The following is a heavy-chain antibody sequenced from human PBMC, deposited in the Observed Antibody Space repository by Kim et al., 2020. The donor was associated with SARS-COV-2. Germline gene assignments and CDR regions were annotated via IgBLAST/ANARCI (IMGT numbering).Heavy chain of an antibody. CDR2: IYPSDSDT. V-gene: IGHV5-51*01. CDR1: GYSFTSYW. Sequence: GESLKISCKGSGYSFTSYWIAWVRQMPGKGLEWMGIIYPSDSDTRYSPSSQGQVTTSADKSFSTANLRWSSSKASATALNYCARHLMGQWVGHFDPWAQG. J-gene: IGHJ5*02. CDR3: ARHLMGQWVGHFDP. D-gene: IGHD1-26*01.